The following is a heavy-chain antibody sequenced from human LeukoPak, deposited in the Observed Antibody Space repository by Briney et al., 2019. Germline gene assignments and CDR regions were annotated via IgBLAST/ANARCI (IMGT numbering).Heavy chain of an antibody. Sequence: SETLSLTCAVYGGSLSGYHWSWISQSPERGLEWIGEVNHSGGTQYNPSHKSRVTVSVDTSKNQFSLSLSSVTAADTAVYYCARRPDGFDIWGQGTMVTVSS. V-gene: IGHV4-34*01. CDR2: VNHSGGT. CDR3: ARRPDGFDI. CDR1: GGSLSGYH. J-gene: IGHJ3*02.